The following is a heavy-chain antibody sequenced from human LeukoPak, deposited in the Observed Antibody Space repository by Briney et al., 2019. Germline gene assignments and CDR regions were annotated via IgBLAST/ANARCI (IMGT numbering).Heavy chain of an antibody. D-gene: IGHD3-22*01. J-gene: IGHJ4*02. CDR2: IIPIFGTA. CDR3: ASGDYDSSGSDY. V-gene: IGHV1-69*13. CDR1: GGTFSSYA. Sequence: ASVKVSCKASGGTFSSYAINWVRQAPGQGLEWMGGIIPIFGTANYAQKFQGRVTITADESTSTAYMELSSLRSEDTAVYYCASGDYDSSGSDYWGQGTLVTVSS.